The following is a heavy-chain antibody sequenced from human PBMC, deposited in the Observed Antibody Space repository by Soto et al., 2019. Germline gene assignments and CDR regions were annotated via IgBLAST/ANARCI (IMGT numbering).Heavy chain of an antibody. Sequence: QVQLQESGPGLVKPSETLSLTCTVSGGSISSYYWSWIRQPAGKGLEWIGRIYTSGSTNYNPSLKSRVTMSVDTSKNQSSLKLSSVTAADTAVYYCARDTDYDFWSGYRNGAFDIWGQGTMVTVSS. V-gene: IGHV4-4*07. CDR2: IYTSGST. D-gene: IGHD3-3*01. CDR1: GGSISSYY. J-gene: IGHJ3*02. CDR3: ARDTDYDFWSGYRNGAFDI.